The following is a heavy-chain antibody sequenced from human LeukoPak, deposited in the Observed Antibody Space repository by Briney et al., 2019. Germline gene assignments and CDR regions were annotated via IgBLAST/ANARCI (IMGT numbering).Heavy chain of an antibody. V-gene: IGHV5-51*01. CDR2: IYPGDSDT. D-gene: IGHD6-13*01. CDR3: AGRRGIAAAGRAFDI. J-gene: IGHJ3*02. CDR1: GYSFTSYW. Sequence: GESLKISCKGSGYSFTSYWIGWVRQMPGKGLEWMGIIYPGDSDTRYSPSFQGQVTISADKSISTAYLQWSSLKASDTAMYYCAGRRGIAAAGRAFDIWGQGTMVTVSS.